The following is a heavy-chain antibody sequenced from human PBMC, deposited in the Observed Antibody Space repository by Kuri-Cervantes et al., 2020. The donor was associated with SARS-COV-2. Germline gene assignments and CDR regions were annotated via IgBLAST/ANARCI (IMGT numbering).Heavy chain of an antibody. V-gene: IGHV3-15*07. Sequence: GESLKISCAASGFTFSNAWMNWVRQAPGKGLEWVGRIKSKTDGGTTDYAAPVKGRFTISRDDSKNTLYLQMNSLKTEDTAVYYCTIDGRRAIFGVVTNRYYYYYGMDVWGQGTTVTVSS. D-gene: IGHD3-3*01. J-gene: IGHJ6*02. CDR1: GFTFSNAW. CDR3: TIDGRRAIFGVVTNRYYYYYGMDV. CDR2: IKSKTDGGTT.